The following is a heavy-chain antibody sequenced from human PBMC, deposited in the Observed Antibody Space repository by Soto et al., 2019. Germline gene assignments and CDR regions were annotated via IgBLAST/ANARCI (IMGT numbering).Heavy chain of an antibody. V-gene: IGHV1-18*04. D-gene: IGHD2-2*01. CDR1: GYKFTGYY. CDR2: ISAYNGNT. J-gene: IGHJ1*01. Sequence: AAAKVSCKASGYKFTGYYMNCVRLAPGHGLEWMGWISAYNGNTNYAQKLQGRVTLTRDTSTGTAYMELRSLRSDDTAVYYCARERDDISCASTEYLHHWGQGTLVTVSS. CDR3: ARERDDISCASTEYLHH.